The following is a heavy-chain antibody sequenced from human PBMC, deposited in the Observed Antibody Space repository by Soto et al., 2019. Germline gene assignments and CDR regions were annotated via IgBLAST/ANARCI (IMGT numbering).Heavy chain of an antibody. Sequence: QVQLVQSGAEVKKPGASVKVSCKASGYTFTSYDINWVRQATGQGLEWMGWMNPNSGNTGYAQKFQGRVTMTRTTSISTAYMELSSLRSEDTAVYYCARGVYCSGGSCYSTGLNWFDPWGQGTLVTVSS. V-gene: IGHV1-8*01. D-gene: IGHD2-15*01. CDR2: MNPNSGNT. CDR1: GYTFTSYD. J-gene: IGHJ5*02. CDR3: ARGVYCSGGSCYSTGLNWFDP.